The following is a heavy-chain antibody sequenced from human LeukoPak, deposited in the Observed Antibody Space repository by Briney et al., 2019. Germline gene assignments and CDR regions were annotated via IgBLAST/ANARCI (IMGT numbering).Heavy chain of an antibody. CDR2: ISAYNGNT. Sequence: GASVKVSCTASGYTFTIYGISWVRQAPGQGLGWMGWISAYNGNTNYAQKLQGGVTMTTHTSTSTAYMELRSLRSDDTAVYYCARDRTVWFGELSPIHYWGQGTLVTDSS. V-gene: IGHV1-18*04. J-gene: IGHJ4*02. CDR3: ARDRTVWFGELSPIHY. CDR1: GYTFTIYG. D-gene: IGHD3-10*01.